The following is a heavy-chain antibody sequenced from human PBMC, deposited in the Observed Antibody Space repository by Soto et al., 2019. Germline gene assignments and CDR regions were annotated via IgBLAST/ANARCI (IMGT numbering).Heavy chain of an antibody. D-gene: IGHD6-13*01. CDR2: INHSGST. CDR1: GGAFSGYY. V-gene: IGHV4-34*01. CDR3: ARDSLGFWYV. J-gene: IGHJ4*02. Sequence: QVQLQQWGAGLLKPSETLSLTCAVYGGAFSGYYWSWIRQPPGKGLEWIGEINHSGSTNYNPSLKSRVTISVDTSKNQFSPKLSAVTAADTAVYYCARDSLGFWYVWGQGTLVTVSS.